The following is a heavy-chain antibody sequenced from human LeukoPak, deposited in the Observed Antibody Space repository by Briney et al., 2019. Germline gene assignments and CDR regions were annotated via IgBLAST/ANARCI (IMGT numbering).Heavy chain of an antibody. CDR3: ARHVRGVAVYNWFDP. J-gene: IGHJ5*02. V-gene: IGHV1-2*02. D-gene: IGHD6-19*01. CDR2: INPNSGGT. CDR1: GYTFIGYY. Sequence: ASVKVSCKASGYTFIGYYMHWVRQAPGQGLEWMGWINPNSGGTNYAQKFQGRVTMTRDTSISTAYMELSRLRSDDTAVYYCARHVRGVAVYNWFDPWGQGTLVTVSS.